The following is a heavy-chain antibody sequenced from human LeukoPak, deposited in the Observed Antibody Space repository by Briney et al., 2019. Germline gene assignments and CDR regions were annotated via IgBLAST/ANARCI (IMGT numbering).Heavy chain of an antibody. Sequence: PGGSLRLSCAASGFTSSAYWMHWVRQVPGKGLVWVSRINSDVSTTNYADSVKGRFTISRDNAKNTIYLQENRLRAEDTAVYYCARYGRYRAFDIWGPGTVVTVSS. J-gene: IGHJ3*02. D-gene: IGHD1-26*01. CDR2: INSDVSTT. CDR3: ARYGRYRAFDI. CDR1: GFTSSAYW. V-gene: IGHV3-74*01.